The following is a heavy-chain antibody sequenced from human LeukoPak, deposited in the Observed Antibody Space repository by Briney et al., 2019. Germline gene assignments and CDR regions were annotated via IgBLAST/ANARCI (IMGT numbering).Heavy chain of an antibody. CDR1: GYTFTSHD. J-gene: IGHJ6*03. V-gene: IGHV1-8*01. D-gene: IGHD2-2*02. Sequence: GASVKDSCKASGYTFTSHDINWVRQATGQGLEWMGWMNPNSGNTGYAQKYQGRVTMTRNTSISTAYMELSSLRYEDTAVYYCARGSSEYQLLYPRNYYMDVWGKGTTVTVSS. CDR3: ARGSSEYQLLYPRNYYMDV. CDR2: MNPNSGNT.